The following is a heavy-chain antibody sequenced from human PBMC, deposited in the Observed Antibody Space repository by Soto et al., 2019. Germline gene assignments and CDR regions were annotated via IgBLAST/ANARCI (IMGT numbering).Heavy chain of an antibody. CDR3: ARLQGDWNKRGYYYYYYYMYV. Sequence: GESLKISCKGSGYSFTSYWIGWVRQMPWKGLEWMGIIYPGDSDTRYSPSFQGQVTISDDKSISTAYLQWSSLKASDTAMYYCARLQGDWNKRGYYYYYYYMYVWGKGTTVTVSS. CDR1: GYSFTSYW. V-gene: IGHV5-51*01. J-gene: IGHJ6*03. D-gene: IGHD1-1*01. CDR2: IYPGDSDT.